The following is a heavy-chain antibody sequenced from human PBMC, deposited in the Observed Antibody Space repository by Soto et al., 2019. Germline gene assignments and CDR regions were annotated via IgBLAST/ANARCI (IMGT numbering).Heavy chain of an antibody. CDR1: GGSISSGGYY. CDR3: ARSFGVAAAGPFDY. D-gene: IGHD6-13*01. V-gene: IGHV4-31*03. Sequence: QVQLQESGPGLVKPSQTLSLTCTVSGGSISSGGYYWSWIRQHPGKGLEWIGYIYYSGSTYYNPPLKRRVTISVDTSKNQFSLKLSSGTAADTAVYYFARSFGVAAAGPFDYWGQGTLVTVSS. J-gene: IGHJ4*02. CDR2: IYYSGST.